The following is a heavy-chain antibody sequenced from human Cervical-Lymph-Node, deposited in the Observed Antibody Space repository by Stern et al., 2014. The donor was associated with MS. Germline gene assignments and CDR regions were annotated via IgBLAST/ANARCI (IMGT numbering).Heavy chain of an antibody. CDR3: ARDWGHNYDSRGHRSTFDH. D-gene: IGHD3-22*01. CDR2: IRSKTYGGTP. Sequence: VQLVESGGGLVLPGRSLRLSCTGSGFTFGDYTMTWCRQTPGRGLEWLGFIRSKTYGGTPKYAASVKGRFTISRDDSKSVAYLQMNSLQTEDTAVYYCARDWGHNYDSRGHRSTFDHWGQGALVTVSS. V-gene: IGHV3-49*03. J-gene: IGHJ4*02. CDR1: GFTFGDYT.